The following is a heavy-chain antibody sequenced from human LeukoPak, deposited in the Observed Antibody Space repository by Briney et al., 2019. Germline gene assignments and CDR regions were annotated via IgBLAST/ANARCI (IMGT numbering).Heavy chain of an antibody. CDR1: GFTFRNAW. CDR2: IKSKTDGGTT. V-gene: IGHV3-15*01. Sequence: GGSLRLSCATSGFTFRNAWMSWVRQAPGKELEWVGRIKSKTDGGTTDYAAPMKGRFSISRDDSENTLYLQMNSLIMDDTAVYYCTTAPASLDYWGQGTLVTVSS. J-gene: IGHJ4*02. CDR3: TTAPASLDY.